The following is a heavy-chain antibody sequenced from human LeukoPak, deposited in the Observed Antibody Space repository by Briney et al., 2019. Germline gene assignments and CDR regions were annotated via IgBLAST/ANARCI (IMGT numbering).Heavy chain of an antibody. Sequence: ASVKVSCKASGYSFTSYYMHWVRQAPGQGLEWMGWINPNSGGTNYAQKFQGRVTMTRDTSISTAYMELSRLRSDDTAVYYCARAGYVAVAGASYYYYMDVWGKGTTVTVSS. CDR2: INPNSGGT. J-gene: IGHJ6*03. CDR3: ARAGYVAVAGASYYYYMDV. CDR1: GYSFTSYY. D-gene: IGHD6-19*01. V-gene: IGHV1-2*02.